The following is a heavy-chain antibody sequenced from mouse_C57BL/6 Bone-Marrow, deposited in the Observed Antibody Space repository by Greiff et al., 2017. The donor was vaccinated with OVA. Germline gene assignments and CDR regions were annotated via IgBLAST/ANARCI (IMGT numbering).Heavy chain of an antibody. Sequence: EVKLVESGAELVRPGASVKLSCTASGFNIKDDYMHWVKQRPEQGLEWIGWIDPENGDPEYASKFQGKAPLTADTSSNTAYLQLSSLTSEDTAVYYCTSYGNFDYWGQGTTLTVSS. D-gene: IGHD2-1*01. CDR1: GFNIKDDY. V-gene: IGHV14-4*01. CDR3: TSYGNFDY. J-gene: IGHJ2*01. CDR2: IDPENGDP.